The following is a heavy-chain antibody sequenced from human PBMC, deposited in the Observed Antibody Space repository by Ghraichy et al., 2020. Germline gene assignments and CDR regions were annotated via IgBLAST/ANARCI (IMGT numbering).Heavy chain of an antibody. Sequence: GGSLRLSCAASGFTFSSYGMHWVRQAPGKGLEWVAVISYDGSNKYYADSVKGRFTISRDNSKNTLYLQMNSLRAEDTAVYYCAKVDGVGARPLFDYWGQGTLVTVSS. D-gene: IGHD1-26*01. CDR3: AKVDGVGARPLFDY. CDR2: ISYDGSNK. J-gene: IGHJ4*02. V-gene: IGHV3-30*18. CDR1: GFTFSSYG.